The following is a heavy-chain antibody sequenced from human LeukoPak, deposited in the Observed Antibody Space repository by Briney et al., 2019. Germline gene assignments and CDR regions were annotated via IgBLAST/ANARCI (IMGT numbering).Heavy chain of an antibody. D-gene: IGHD1-26*01. CDR1: GFTFSSYA. CDR2: ISYDGSNK. J-gene: IGHJ4*02. V-gene: IGHV3-30-3*01. Sequence: GGSLRLSCAASGFTFSSYAMNWVRQAPGKGLEWVAVISYDGSNKYYADSVKGRFTISRDNSKNTLYLQMNSLRAEDTAVYYCAREWELPSIFDYWGQGTLVTVSS. CDR3: AREWELPSIFDY.